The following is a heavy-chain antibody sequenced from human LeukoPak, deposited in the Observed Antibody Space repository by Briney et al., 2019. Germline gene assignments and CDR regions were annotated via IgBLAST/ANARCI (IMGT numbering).Heavy chain of an antibody. CDR3: TTGITMVRGVIHLIDY. Sequence: GGSLRLSCAASGFTFSNAWMSWVRQAPGKGLEWVGRIKSKTDGGSTDYAAPVKGRFTISRDDSKNTLYLQMNSLKTEDTAVYYCTTGITMVRGVIHLIDYWGQGTLVTVSS. D-gene: IGHD3-10*01. CDR1: GFTFSNAW. CDR2: IKSKTDGGST. J-gene: IGHJ4*02. V-gene: IGHV3-15*01.